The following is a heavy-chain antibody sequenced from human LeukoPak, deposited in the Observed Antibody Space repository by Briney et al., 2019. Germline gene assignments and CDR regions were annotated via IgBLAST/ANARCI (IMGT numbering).Heavy chain of an antibody. J-gene: IGHJ6*02. CDR3: ARESLEGVKYYYGMDV. V-gene: IGHV1-18*01. CDR2: IGTSSGNT. Sequence: GAAVTVTFKAAGYTFTKYGISWVRLAPGQGLERVGWIGTSSGNTNYAQKLQGRVTMTTDTATTTAYMELRSLRSDDAAVYYCARESLEGVKYYYGMDVWGQGTTVTVPS. D-gene: IGHD2-8*01. CDR1: GYTFTKYG.